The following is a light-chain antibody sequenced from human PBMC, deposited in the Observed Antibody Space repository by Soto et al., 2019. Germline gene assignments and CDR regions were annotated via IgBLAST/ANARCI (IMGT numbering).Light chain of an antibody. Sequence: QPASVSGSPGQSITISCTGTSSDVGAYNYVSWYQQHPGKVPKLMIYDVSSRPSGVSDRFSGSKSGNTASLTISGLQAEDEADYYCSSYTTSLTYVFGTGTKVTVL. J-gene: IGLJ1*01. CDR1: SSDVGAYNY. V-gene: IGLV2-14*03. CDR2: DVS. CDR3: SSYTTSLTYV.